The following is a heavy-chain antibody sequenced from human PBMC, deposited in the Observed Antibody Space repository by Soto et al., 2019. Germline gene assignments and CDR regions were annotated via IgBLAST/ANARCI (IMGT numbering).Heavy chain of an antibody. D-gene: IGHD3-22*01. J-gene: IGHJ6*02. CDR3: ARDKSPGYYYDSSGRPNYGMDV. CDR1: GFTFSSYS. V-gene: IGHV3-48*02. CDR2: ISSSSSTI. Sequence: GGSLRLSCAASGFTFSSYSMNWVRQAPGKGLEWVSYISSSSSTIYYADSVKGRFTISRDNAKNSLYLQMNSLRDEDTAVYYCARDKSPGYYYDSSGRPNYGMDVWGQGTTVTVSS.